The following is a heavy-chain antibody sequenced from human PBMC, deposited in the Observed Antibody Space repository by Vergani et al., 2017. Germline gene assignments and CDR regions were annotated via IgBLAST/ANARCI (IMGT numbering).Heavy chain of an antibody. Sequence: QVQLQESGPGLVKPSETLSLTCTVSGGSISSYYWSWIRQPPGKGLEWIGYIYYSGTTYYNPSLESRLTISLDTSKNHLSLKLTSVTAADTAVYYCARQKDYYMDVWGKGATVTVS. CDR3: ARQKDYYMDV. V-gene: IGHV4-59*08. J-gene: IGHJ6*03. CDR2: IYYSGTT. CDR1: GGSISSYY.